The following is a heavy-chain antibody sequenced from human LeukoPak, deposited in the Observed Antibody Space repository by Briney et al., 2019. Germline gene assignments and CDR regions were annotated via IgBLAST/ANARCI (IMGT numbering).Heavy chain of an antibody. Sequence: SETLSLTCTVSGGSISSYYWSWIRQPPGKGLEWIGYIYYSGSTNYNPSLKSRVTISVDTSKNQFSLKLSSVTAADTAVYYCARLPAGDYSNWFDPWGQGTLVTVSS. CDR2: IYYSGST. CDR3: ARLPAGDYSNWFDP. J-gene: IGHJ5*02. CDR1: GGSISSYY. D-gene: IGHD4-17*01. V-gene: IGHV4-59*01.